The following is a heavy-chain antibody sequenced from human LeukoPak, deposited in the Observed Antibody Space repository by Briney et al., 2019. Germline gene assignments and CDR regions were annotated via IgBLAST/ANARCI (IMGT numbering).Heavy chain of an antibody. CDR3: AREKWGAAAGTDY. D-gene: IGHD6-13*01. Sequence: PGGSLRLSCASSGCTFSHYTMNWARQAPGKGLELGSDISSSSRTISYADSVKGRFTISRDNAKNSLYLQMNSLRDEDTAVYYCAREKWGAAAGTDYWGQGTLVTVSS. CDR2: ISSSSRTI. J-gene: IGHJ4*02. CDR1: GCTFSHYT. V-gene: IGHV3-48*02.